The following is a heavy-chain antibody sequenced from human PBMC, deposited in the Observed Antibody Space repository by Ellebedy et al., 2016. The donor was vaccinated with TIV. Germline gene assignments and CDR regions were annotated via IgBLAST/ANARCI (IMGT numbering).Heavy chain of an antibody. CDR3: AKMYYDILTGVEEYFQH. Sequence: GESLKISCAASGFTFSSYAMSWVRQAPGKGLEWVSAISGSGGSTYYADSVKGRFTISRDNSKNTLYLQMNSLRAEDTAVYYCAKMYYDILTGVEEYFQHWGQGTLVTVSS. CDR2: ISGSGGST. V-gene: IGHV3-23*01. CDR1: GFTFSSYA. J-gene: IGHJ1*01. D-gene: IGHD3-9*01.